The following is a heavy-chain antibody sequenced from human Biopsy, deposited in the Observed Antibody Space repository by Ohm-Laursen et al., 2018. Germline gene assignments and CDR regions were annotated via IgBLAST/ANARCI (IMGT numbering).Heavy chain of an antibody. D-gene: IGHD3-3*01. J-gene: IGHJ4*02. CDR1: GDSISIYY. CDR3: ARARIKTSGVLIPETYYFDS. CDR2: FYYSGST. Sequence: SDTLSLTCNVSGDSISIYYWSWIRQPPGKGLEWIGNFYYSGSTNYNPSLKSRITMPLDRSKSQVSLRMNSVTAADTAVYYCARARIKTSGVLIPETYYFDSWGQGTLVTVSS. V-gene: IGHV4-59*07.